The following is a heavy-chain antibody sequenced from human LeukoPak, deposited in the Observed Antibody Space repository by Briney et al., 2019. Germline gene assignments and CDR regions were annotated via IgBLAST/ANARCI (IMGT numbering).Heavy chain of an antibody. Sequence: SEILSLTCAVYGGSFSGYYWSWIRQPPGKGLQWIGEINHSGSTNYNPSLKSRVTISVDTSKNQFSLNLSSVTAADTAVYYCASLYYYDSSGYFLFDYWGQGTLVTVSS. D-gene: IGHD3-22*01. CDR3: ASLYYYDSSGYFLFDY. CDR2: INHSGST. J-gene: IGHJ4*02. V-gene: IGHV4-34*01. CDR1: GGSFSGYY.